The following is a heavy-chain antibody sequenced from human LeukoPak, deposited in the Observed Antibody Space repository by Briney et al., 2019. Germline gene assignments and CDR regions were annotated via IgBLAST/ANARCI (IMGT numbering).Heavy chain of an antibody. D-gene: IGHD6-25*01. Sequence: GGSLRLSCAASGFTFSSYGMSWVRQAPGKGLEWVSAISGSGGSTYYADSVKGRFTISRDNAKNSLYLQMNSLRAEDTAVYYCAREGGYRNYWGQGTLVTVSS. V-gene: IGHV3-23*01. CDR2: ISGSGGST. CDR1: GFTFSSYG. J-gene: IGHJ4*02. CDR3: AREGGYRNY.